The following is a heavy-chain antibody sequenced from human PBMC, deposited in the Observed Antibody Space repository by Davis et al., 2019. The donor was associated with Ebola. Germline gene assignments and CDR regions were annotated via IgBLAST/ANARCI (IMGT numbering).Heavy chain of an antibody. Sequence: GESLKISCAASGFTFSSTLMHWVRQYPGKGLEWVSAIDYAGTSRDYADSVKGRFTISRDDSKNTLYLQMNSLKTEDTAVYYCTTITMILLHPDYWGQGTLVTVSS. CDR1: GFTFSSTL. J-gene: IGHJ4*02. CDR2: IDYAGTSR. CDR3: TTITMILLHPDY. D-gene: IGHD3-22*01. V-gene: IGHV3-74*01.